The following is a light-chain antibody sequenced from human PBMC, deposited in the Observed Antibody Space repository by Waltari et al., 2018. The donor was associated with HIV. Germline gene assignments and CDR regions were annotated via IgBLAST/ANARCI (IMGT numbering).Light chain of an antibody. CDR2: KDT. V-gene: IGLV3-25*03. CDR1: ACPTQY. CDR3: HSSDSSAAYV. J-gene: IGLJ1*01. Sequence: SYDLTQPPSLSVSPRQTARINCFGDACPTQYVSWYQQTPGQAPVLLLYKDTESPSGIPGRFSGSSSGTTVTLTISGVQAEDDADYYCHSSDSSAAYVFGTGTKVTVL.